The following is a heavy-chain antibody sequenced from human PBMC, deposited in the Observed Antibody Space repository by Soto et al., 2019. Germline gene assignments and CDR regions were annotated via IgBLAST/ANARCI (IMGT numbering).Heavy chain of an antibody. CDR2: MNPNSGNT. D-gene: IGHD4-17*01. J-gene: IGHJ6*02. CDR1: GYTFTSYD. V-gene: IGHV1-8*01. Sequence: QVQLVQSGAEVKKPGASVKVSCKASGYTFTSYDINWVRQATGQGLEWMGWMNPNSGNTGYAQKFQGRVTMTRNTSISTAYMELSSRRSEDTAVYYCARGLHDYGDYGGGYYYYGMDVWGQGTTVTVSS. CDR3: ARGLHDYGDYGGGYYYYGMDV.